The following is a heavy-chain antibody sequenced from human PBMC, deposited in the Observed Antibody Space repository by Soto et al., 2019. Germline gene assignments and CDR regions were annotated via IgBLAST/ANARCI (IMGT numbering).Heavy chain of an antibody. CDR3: ARDPPKITIFGVVIPTYYYYYGMDV. V-gene: IGHV4-4*07. CDR2: IYTSGST. Sequence: ASETLSLTCTVSGGSISSYYWSWIRQPAGKGLEWIGRIYTSGSTNYNPSLKSRVTMSVDTSKNQFSLKLSSVTAADTAVYYCARDPPKITIFGVVIPTYYYYYGMDVWGPGTTVTVSS. CDR1: GGSISSYY. D-gene: IGHD3-3*01. J-gene: IGHJ6*02.